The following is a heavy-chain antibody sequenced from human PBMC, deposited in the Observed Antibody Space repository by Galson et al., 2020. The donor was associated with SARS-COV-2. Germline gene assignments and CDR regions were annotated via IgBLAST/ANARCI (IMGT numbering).Heavy chain of an antibody. D-gene: IGHD3-3*01. CDR1: GGSISSYY. CDR2: IYYSGST. Sequence: SETLSLTCTVSGGSISSYYWSWIRQPPGKGLEWIGYIYYSGSTNSNPSLKSRVTISVDTSKNQFSLKLSSVTAADTAVYYCARGDEYYDFWSGYSYGMDVWGQGTTVTVSS. J-gene: IGHJ6*02. CDR3: ARGDEYYDFWSGYSYGMDV. V-gene: IGHV4-59*01.